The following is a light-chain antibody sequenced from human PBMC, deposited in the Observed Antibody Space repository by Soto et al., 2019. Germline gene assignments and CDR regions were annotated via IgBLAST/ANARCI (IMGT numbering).Light chain of an antibody. CDR3: LQYDVLLQT. Sequence: DIKMTLSPSAVSASEGDRVTITCQASQDINKYLNWYHQKPGKAHTLLIYDVSNLQKGVPARFSGSGSGTDFSFTIKNLQPEDIATYYCLQYDVLLQTFGQGTRLAIK. CDR1: QDINKY. J-gene: IGKJ5*01. V-gene: IGKV1-33*01. CDR2: DVS.